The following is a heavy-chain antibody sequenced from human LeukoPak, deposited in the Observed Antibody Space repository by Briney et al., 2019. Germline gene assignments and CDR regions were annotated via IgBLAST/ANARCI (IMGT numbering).Heavy chain of an antibody. D-gene: IGHD2-2*01. CDR1: GYTFTSYD. Sequence: ASVKVSCKASGYTFTSYDINWVRQATGQGLEWMGWMNPNSGNTGHAQKLQGRVTMTRNTSIGTAYMELSSLRSEDTAVYYCARGRENIYCSSTSCIRPDAFDIWGQGTMVTVSS. V-gene: IGHV1-8*01. CDR3: ARGRENIYCSSTSCIRPDAFDI. CDR2: MNPNSGNT. J-gene: IGHJ3*02.